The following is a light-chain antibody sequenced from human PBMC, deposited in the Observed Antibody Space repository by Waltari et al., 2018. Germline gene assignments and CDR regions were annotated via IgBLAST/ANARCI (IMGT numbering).Light chain of an antibody. J-gene: IGKJ2*01. CDR1: QSVSSN. Sequence: EIVMTQSPATLSVSPGERATLSCRASQSVSSNLAWYQQGPGQAPRLLIYGASTRATGIPARFSGSGSGTEFTLSISSLQSEDFAVYYCQQYDNWPYTFGQGTKLEIK. CDR2: GAS. V-gene: IGKV3-15*01. CDR3: QQYDNWPYT.